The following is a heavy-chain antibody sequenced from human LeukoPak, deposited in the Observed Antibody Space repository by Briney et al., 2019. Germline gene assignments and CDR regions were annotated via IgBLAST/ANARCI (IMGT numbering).Heavy chain of an antibody. CDR1: GYTFTGYY. V-gene: IGHV1-2*06. J-gene: IGHJ4*02. CDR2: INPNSGGT. CDR3: ARGYSRGYSNGADY. Sequence: ASVKVSCKASGYTFTGYYMHWVRQAPGQGLEWMGRINPNSGGTNYAQKFQGRVTMTRDTSISTAYMELSRLRSDDTAVYYCARGYSRGYSNGADYWGQGTLVTVSS. D-gene: IGHD5-18*01.